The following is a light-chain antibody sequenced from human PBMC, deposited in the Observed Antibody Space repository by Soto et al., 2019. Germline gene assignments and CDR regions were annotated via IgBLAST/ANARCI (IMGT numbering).Light chain of an antibody. CDR1: QSVSSSY. J-gene: IGKJ4*01. CDR3: QQYGSSPRT. V-gene: IGKV3-20*01. Sequence: EIVLTQSPGTLSLSPGERATLSCRASQSVSSSYLAWYQQKPGQASRLLIYGASSRATGIPDRFSGNGSGTDFTLTISRLEPEDFAVYYCQQYGSSPRTFGGGTKVEIK. CDR2: GAS.